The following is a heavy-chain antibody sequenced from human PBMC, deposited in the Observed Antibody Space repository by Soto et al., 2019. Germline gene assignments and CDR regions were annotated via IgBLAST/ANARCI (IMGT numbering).Heavy chain of an antibody. CDR2: TYYRSKWYY. J-gene: IGHJ4*01. V-gene: IGHV6-1*01. D-gene: IGHD1-26*01. Sequence: SQTLSLTCAITGDSVSSNSAGWSWVRQSPSRGLEWLGRTYYRSKWYYEYAVSVRGRITINPDTSKNQYSLQLNSVTPEGTAAYFCARGEQYSGRIFDYWGQGTLVTVSS. CDR1: GDSVSSNSAG. CDR3: ARGEQYSGRIFDY.